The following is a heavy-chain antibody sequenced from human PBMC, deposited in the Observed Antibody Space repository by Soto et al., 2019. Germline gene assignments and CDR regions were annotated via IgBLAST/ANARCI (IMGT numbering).Heavy chain of an antibody. CDR2: INHGGST. J-gene: IGHJ4*02. CDR1: RGSFSCYY. CDR3: ARGWPHFDY. Sequence: SETLSLTCAVYRGSFSCYYWSWTRQPPGKGLEWIGEINHGGSTDYNPSLKSRVTLSVDTSKNQVSLRLSSVTAADTAVYYCARGWPHFDYWGQGTLVTVSS. V-gene: IGHV4-34*01.